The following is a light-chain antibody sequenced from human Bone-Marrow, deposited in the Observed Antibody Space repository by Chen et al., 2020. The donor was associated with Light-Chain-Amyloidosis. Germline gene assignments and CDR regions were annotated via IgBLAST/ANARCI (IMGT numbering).Light chain of an antibody. CDR3: MQALSNT. V-gene: IGKV2-28*01. J-gene: IGKJ4*01. CDR2: LGF. CDR1: QSLLNSNGYNY. Sequence: DIVMTQSPLSLLVTPGVSASIACRSSQSLLNSNGYNYLVWYLQKPGQSPQLLIYLGFKRASGVPDRYSGRCSGTDFTLKISRVEAEEVGVYYCMQALSNTFGRGTKVEIK.